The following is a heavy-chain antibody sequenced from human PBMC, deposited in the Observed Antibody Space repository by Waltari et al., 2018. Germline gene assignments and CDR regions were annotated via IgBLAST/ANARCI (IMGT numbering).Heavy chain of an antibody. Sequence: DVQMVESGGTLVQPGGSLRLSCVVSGFTFRSLWMSWVRQAPGKGMEWVANIKTDGSEKHYVDSVKGRFIVSRDNAKNSLYLQMNSLTVEDTAVYFCASVSLGWGKGTTVTVSS. CDR2: IKTDGSEK. D-gene: IGHD3-16*01. CDR1: GFTFRSLW. J-gene: IGHJ6*04. CDR3: ASVSLG. V-gene: IGHV3-7*02.